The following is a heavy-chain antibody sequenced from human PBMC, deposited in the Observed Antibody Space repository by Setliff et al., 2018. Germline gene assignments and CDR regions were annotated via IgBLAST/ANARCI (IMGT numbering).Heavy chain of an antibody. CDR3: AREQWLDPPGYYYMDV. D-gene: IGHD6-19*01. J-gene: IGHJ6*03. V-gene: IGHV4-4*07. Sequence: SETLSLTCTVSGGSISSYYWSWIRQPAGKGLEWIGHIYIGGSANYNPSLKSRVTMSIDTSKNQFSLELNSVAAADMAVYYCAREQWLDPPGYYYMDVWAKGTTVTVSS. CDR2: IYIGGSA. CDR1: GGSISSYY.